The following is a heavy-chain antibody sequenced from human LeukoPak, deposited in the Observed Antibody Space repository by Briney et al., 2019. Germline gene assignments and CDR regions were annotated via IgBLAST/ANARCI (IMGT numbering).Heavy chain of an antibody. CDR3: AVNTGTGGDAFDI. D-gene: IGHD1-14*01. CDR2: IYYSGST. V-gene: IGHV4-39*01. CDR1: GGSISSSSYY. Sequence: SETLSLTCTVSGGSISSSSYYWGWIRQPPGKGLEWIGSIYYSGSTYYNPSLKSRVTISVDTSKNQFSLKLSSVTAADTAVYYCAVNTGTGGDAFDIWGQGTMVTVSS. J-gene: IGHJ3*02.